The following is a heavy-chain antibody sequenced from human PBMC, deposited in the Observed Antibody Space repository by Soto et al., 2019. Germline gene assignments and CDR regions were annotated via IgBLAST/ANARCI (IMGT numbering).Heavy chain of an antibody. CDR1: GFSISTGEYE. D-gene: IGHD6-13*01. Sequence: TLSLTRDVSGFSISTGEYEWTCIRQNPGKGLERIGYIYYSGRTYYNPSLKSRVNISIDTSKNHFSLKLSSVTAADTAVYYCASGDSSRWYWFDPWGQGTLVTVS. J-gene: IGHJ5*02. CDR2: IYYSGRT. V-gene: IGHV4-31*11. CDR3: ASGDSSRWYWFDP.